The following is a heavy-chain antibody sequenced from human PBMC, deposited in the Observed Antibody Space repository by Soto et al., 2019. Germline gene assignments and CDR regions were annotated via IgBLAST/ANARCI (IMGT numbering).Heavy chain of an antibody. CDR1: GGTFSTYA. Sequence: QIQLVQSGAEVKKPGSSVKVSCKASGGTFSTYAISWVRQAPGQGLEWMGGIIPMSGRTTYAQKFQDRVTITADKSTTTAYMELSSLRSEDTAVYCCALGSDYLFDPWGRGTLVTVSS. V-gene: IGHV1-69*06. CDR2: IIPMSGRT. CDR3: ALGSDYLFDP. D-gene: IGHD4-17*01. J-gene: IGHJ5*02.